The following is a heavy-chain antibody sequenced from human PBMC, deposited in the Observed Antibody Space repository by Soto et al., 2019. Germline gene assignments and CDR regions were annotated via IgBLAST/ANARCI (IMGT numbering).Heavy chain of an antibody. CDR1: GFTFSTYA. J-gene: IGHJ4*02. V-gene: IGHV3-23*01. CDR3: AKYPPDYDFWSGYHSRFDY. D-gene: IGHD3-3*01. CDR2: ITGSGGAT. Sequence: GGSLRLSCEASGFTFSTYAMNWVRQAPGKGLEWVSTITGSGGATYYADSVKGRFSISRDNPKNTLYLQMNSLRAEDAAVYYCAKYPPDYDFWSGYHSRFDYWGQGALVTVSS.